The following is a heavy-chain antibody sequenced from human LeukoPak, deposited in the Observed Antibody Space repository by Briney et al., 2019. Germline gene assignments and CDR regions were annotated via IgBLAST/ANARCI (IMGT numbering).Heavy chain of an antibody. CDR3: ARIRDGYNDAYDI. D-gene: IGHD5-24*01. V-gene: IGHV1-46*01. CDR2: INPGGDNT. J-gene: IGHJ3*02. CDR1: GYTFTGYY. Sequence: ASVKVSCKASGYTFTGYYMHWVRQAPGQGLEWMGLINPGGDNTDYAQNFQGRVTMTRDTSTSTVYMGLSSLRSEDTAAYYCARIRDGYNDAYDIWGQGTMVTVSS.